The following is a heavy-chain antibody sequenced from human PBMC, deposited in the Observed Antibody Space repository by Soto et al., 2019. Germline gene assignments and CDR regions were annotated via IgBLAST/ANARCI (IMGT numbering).Heavy chain of an antibody. V-gene: IGHV1-2*02. CDR1: GYPVTAYY. Sequence: QLHLVQSGAVVKKPGASVTVSCSASGYPVTAYYMHWVRQAPGRGLEWMGGINPATGAAKYTQTFQGRGTMTGDTSTSTVFMELSGLTPGDPAVFYCARGGGVGVAGSAAFDMWGQGTLVTVSS. J-gene: IGHJ3*02. D-gene: IGHD3-3*01. CDR2: INPATGAA. CDR3: ARGGGVGVAGSAAFDM.